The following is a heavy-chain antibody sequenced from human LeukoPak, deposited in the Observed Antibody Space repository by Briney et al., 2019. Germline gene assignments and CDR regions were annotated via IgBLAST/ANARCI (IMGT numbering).Heavy chain of an antibody. CDR1: GFTSSNYV. J-gene: IGHJ4*02. Sequence: PGRSLRLSCATSGFTSSNYVMHWVRQAPGKGLEWVAVISYDGSTKYYADSVKGRFTISRDNSKNMLYLQMNSLRAEDTAVYYCARDAKPAAAGASQGYWGQGTLVTVSS. D-gene: IGHD6-13*01. V-gene: IGHV3-30-3*01. CDR3: ARDAKPAAAGASQGY. CDR2: ISYDGSTK.